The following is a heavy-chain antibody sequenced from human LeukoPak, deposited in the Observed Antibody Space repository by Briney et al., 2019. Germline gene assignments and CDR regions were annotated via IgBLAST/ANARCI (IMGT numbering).Heavy chain of an antibody. V-gene: IGHV4-59*01. CDR2: IYYSGST. CDR3: ARNGHKPSHDAFDI. Sequence: PSETLSLTCTVSGGSISSYYWSWIRQPPGKGLEWIGYIYYSGSTNYNPSLKSRVTMSVDTSKNQFSLKLSSVTAADTAVYYCARNGHKPSHDAFDIWGQGTMVTVSS. CDR1: GGSISSYY. D-gene: IGHD2-8*01. J-gene: IGHJ3*02.